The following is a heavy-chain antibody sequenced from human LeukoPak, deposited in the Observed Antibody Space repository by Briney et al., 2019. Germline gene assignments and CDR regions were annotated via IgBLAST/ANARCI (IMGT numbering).Heavy chain of an antibody. V-gene: IGHV3-53*01. CDR3: AKRDDYFDY. CDR2: IYSGGNT. CDR1: GFTVSSAY. Sequence: QSGGSLRLSCAASGFTVSSAYMTWLRQAPGKGLEWVSVIYSGGNTYYADSVKGRFTISRDNSKNTLYLQMNSLRAEDTAVYYCAKRDDYFDYWGQGALVTVSS. J-gene: IGHJ4*02.